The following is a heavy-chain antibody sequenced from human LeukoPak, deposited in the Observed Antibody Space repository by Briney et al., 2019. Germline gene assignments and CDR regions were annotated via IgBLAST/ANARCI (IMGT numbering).Heavy chain of an antibody. CDR2: ISGGGGTT. V-gene: IGHV3-23*01. D-gene: IGHD6-13*01. Sequence: GGSLRLSCAASGFTFSSYAMSWVRQAPGKGLEWVSAISGGGGTTYYADSVKGRFTISRDNSKNTLYLQMNSLRAEDTAIYYCAKEIQASSSWYCAFDIWGQGTMVAVSS. J-gene: IGHJ3*02. CDR3: AKEIQASSSWYCAFDI. CDR1: GFTFSSYA.